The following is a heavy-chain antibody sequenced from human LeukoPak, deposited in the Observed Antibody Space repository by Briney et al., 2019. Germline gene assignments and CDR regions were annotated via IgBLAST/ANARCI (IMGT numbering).Heavy chain of an antibody. Sequence: PGGSLRLSCAASGFTFTDYYMSWIRQAPEKGLEWLSYISNSGRTMYYADSVKGRVTVSRDNAKNSLSLQMNSLRVEDTAVYYCAKGYCSSTSCSRPLDYWGQGTLVTVSS. CDR2: ISNSGRTM. D-gene: IGHD2-2*01. J-gene: IGHJ4*02. CDR1: GFTFTDYY. V-gene: IGHV3-11*01. CDR3: AKGYCSSTSCSRPLDY.